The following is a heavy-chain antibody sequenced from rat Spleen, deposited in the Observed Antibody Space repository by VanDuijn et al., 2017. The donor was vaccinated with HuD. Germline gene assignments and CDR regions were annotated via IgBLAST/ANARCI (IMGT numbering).Heavy chain of an antibody. J-gene: IGHJ2*01. Sequence: QVQLKESGPGLVQPSQTLSLTCTVSGFSLTSYDVHWVRQPPGKGLEWMGRIKYNGDTSYNSALKSRLSIRRDTSKNQVFLKMNRLQTDDTGTYYCTRECPYKKGLNYWGQGVMVTVSS. CDR2: IKYNGDT. D-gene: IGHD1-4*01. V-gene: IGHV2-63*01. CDR3: TRECPYKKGLNY. CDR1: GFSLTSYD.